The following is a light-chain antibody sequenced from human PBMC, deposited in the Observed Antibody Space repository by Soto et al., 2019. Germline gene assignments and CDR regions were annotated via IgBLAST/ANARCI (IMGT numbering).Light chain of an antibody. V-gene: IGKV3-15*01. CDR2: ATS. J-gene: IGKJ1*01. Sequence: EIVMTQSPATLSVSPGERASLSCRASQSVSSNLAWYQQKPGQTPRLLIYATSTRATGIPARFSGSGSGTEFTLTISSLQSEDFAVYYCQQRSNWPRTFGQGTKVDI. CDR1: QSVSSN. CDR3: QQRSNWPRT.